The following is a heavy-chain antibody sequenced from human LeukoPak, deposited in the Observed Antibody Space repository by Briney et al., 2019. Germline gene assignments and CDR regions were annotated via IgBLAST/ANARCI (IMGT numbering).Heavy chain of an antibody. CDR2: VYYSGSN. V-gene: IGHV4-59*01. CDR1: GGSISSDY. CDR3: ARDSGGYSSSWYRHDAFDI. J-gene: IGHJ3*02. Sequence: SETLSLTCTVSGGSISSDYWSWIRQPPGKGRVGMRYVYYSGSNNYNPSLKSRVTISVDTSKNQFSLKLSSVTAADTAVYYCARDSGGYSSSWYRHDAFDIWGQGTMVTVSS. D-gene: IGHD6-13*01.